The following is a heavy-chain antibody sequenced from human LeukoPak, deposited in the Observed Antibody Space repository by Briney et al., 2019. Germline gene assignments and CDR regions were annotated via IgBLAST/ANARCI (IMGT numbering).Heavy chain of an antibody. D-gene: IGHD6-19*01. V-gene: IGHV3-30*04. CDR1: GFTFSSYA. Sequence: GGSLRLSCAASGFTFSSYAMHWVRQAPGKGLEWVAVISYDGSNKYYADSVKGRFTISRDNSKNTLYLQMNSLRAEDTAVYYCARDPDSSGWCFDYWGQGTLVTVSS. J-gene: IGHJ4*02. CDR3: ARDPDSSGWCFDY. CDR2: ISYDGSNK.